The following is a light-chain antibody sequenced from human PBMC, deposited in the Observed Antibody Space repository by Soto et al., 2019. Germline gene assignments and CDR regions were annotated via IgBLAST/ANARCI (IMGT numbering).Light chain of an antibody. CDR2: DVS. J-gene: IGLJ2*01. CDR3: SSYTSSSTFVV. CDR1: SSDVGGYNY. V-gene: IGLV2-14*01. Sequence: QSALTQPASVSGSPGQSITISCTGTSSDVGGYNYVSWYQQHPGKARKLMIYDVSNRPSGVSNRFSGSKSGNTASLTIAGLQAEDDADYYCSSYTSSSTFVVFGGGTKLTVL.